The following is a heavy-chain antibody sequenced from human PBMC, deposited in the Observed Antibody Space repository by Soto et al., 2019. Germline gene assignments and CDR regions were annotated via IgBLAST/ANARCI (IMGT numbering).Heavy chain of an antibody. J-gene: IGHJ5*02. V-gene: IGHV1-2*02. D-gene: IGHD3-10*01. CDR2: INPNSGGT. CDR1: GYTFTGYY. Sequence: ASVKVSCKASGYTFTGYYMHGVREAPGQGLEWMGWINPNSGGTNYAQKFQGRVTMTRDTSISTAYMELSRLRSDDTAVYYCARDRGLTSASGSNNWFDPWGQGTLVTVSS. CDR3: ARDRGLTSASGSNNWFDP.